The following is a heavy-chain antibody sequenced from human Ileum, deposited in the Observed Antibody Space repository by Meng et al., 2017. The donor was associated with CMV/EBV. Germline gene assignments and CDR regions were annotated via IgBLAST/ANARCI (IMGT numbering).Heavy chain of an antibody. CDR1: GYTLTELS. J-gene: IGHJ3*02. CDR2: FDPEDGET. V-gene: IGHV1-24*01. CDR3: ATVPFVVVPAAIQGAFDI. D-gene: IGHD2-2*02. Sequence: ASVKVSCKVSGYTLTELSMHWVQQAPGKGLEWMGGFDPEDGETIYAQKFQGRVTMTEDTSTDTAYMELSSLRSEDTAVYYCATVPFVVVPAAIQGAFDIWGQGTMVTVSS.